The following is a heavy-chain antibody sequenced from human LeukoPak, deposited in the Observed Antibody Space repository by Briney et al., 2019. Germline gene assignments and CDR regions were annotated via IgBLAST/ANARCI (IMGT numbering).Heavy chain of an antibody. CDR1: GDSISSYY. D-gene: IGHD3-22*01. Sequence: PSETLSLTCTVSGDSISSYYWSWIRQPPGKGLEWIGYIYYSGSTNYNPSLKSRVTISVDTSKNQFSLKLSSVTAADTAVYYCARMHSGYYYFYYYGMDVWGQGTTVTVSS. V-gene: IGHV4-59*01. CDR3: ARMHSGYYYFYYYGMDV. CDR2: IYYSGST. J-gene: IGHJ6*02.